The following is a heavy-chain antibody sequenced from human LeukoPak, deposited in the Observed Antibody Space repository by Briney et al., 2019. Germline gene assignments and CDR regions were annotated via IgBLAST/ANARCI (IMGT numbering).Heavy chain of an antibody. V-gene: IGHV3-9*01. J-gene: IGHJ4*02. Sequence: GRSLRLSCAASGFTFDDYAMHWVRQASGKGLEWVSGISWNSGSMGYADSVKGRFTISRDNAKNSLYLQMNSLRAEDTALYYCAKDSDDYGDYGPQFDYWGQGTLVTVSS. D-gene: IGHD4-17*01. CDR2: ISWNSGSM. CDR3: AKDSDDYGDYGPQFDY. CDR1: GFTFDDYA.